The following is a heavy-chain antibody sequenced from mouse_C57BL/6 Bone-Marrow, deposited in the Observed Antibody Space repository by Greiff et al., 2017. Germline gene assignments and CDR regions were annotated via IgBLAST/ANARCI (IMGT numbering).Heavy chain of an antibody. Sequence: EVMLVESGGDLVKPGGSLKLSCAASGFTFSSYGMSWVRQTPDKRLEWVATISSGGSYTYYPDSVKGRITISRDNAKNTLYLQMSSLKSEDTAMYYCARQGGVTTFAYWGQGTLVTVSA. CDR2: ISSGGSYT. D-gene: IGHD2-2*01. CDR1: GFTFSSYG. V-gene: IGHV5-6*02. J-gene: IGHJ3*01. CDR3: ARQGGVTTFAY.